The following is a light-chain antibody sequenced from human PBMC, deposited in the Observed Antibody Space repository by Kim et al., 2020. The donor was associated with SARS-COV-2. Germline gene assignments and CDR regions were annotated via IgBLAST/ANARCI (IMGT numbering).Light chain of an antibody. CDR3: SSYAGTNDVR. V-gene: IGLV2-8*01. Sequence: GQSIASSCTGTTSDVGANNYVSWYQQYPGRAPKLILYELTKRPSGVPDRFSGSKSGNTASLTVSGLQAEDEAHYYCSSYAGTNDVRFGGGTQLTVL. J-gene: IGLJ2*01. CDR2: ELT. CDR1: TSDVGANNY.